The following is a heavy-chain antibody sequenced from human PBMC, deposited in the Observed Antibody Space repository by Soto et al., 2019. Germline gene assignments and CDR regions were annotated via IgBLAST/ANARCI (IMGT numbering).Heavy chain of an antibody. CDR3: IRVTLGATGFAY. CDR2: VNTDGGTT. V-gene: IGHV3-74*01. CDR1: GFTFTNYW. D-gene: IGHD1-26*01. J-gene: IGHJ4*02. Sequence: EVQLVESGGGLVQPGVSLRLSCAASGFTFTNYWMHWDRQAPGKGLVWVSSVNTDGGTTNYADSVKGRFTISSDNATSMLFLQMNSLRAEDTAVYYCIRVTLGATGFAYGGRVTLVTVSS.